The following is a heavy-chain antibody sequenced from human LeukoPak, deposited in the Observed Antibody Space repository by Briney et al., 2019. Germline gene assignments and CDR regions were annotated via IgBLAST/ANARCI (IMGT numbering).Heavy chain of an antibody. CDR2: IYYSGST. J-gene: IGHJ4*02. CDR1: GYSISSGYY. Sequence: SETLSLTCTVSGYSISSGYYWGWIRQPPGKGLEWIGYIYYSGSTNYNPSLKSRVTISVDTSKNQFSLKLSSVTAADTAVYYCASFYGVMPDYWGQGTLVTVSS. D-gene: IGHD4-17*01. V-gene: IGHV4-61*05. CDR3: ASFYGVMPDY.